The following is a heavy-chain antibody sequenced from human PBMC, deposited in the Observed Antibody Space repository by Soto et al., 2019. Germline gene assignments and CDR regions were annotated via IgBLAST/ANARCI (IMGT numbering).Heavy chain of an antibody. D-gene: IGHD3-10*01. CDR3: ARRSGGYGSGYDAFEI. V-gene: IGHV1-69*13. Sequence: SVKVSCKASGGTFSSYAISWVRQAPGQGLEWMGGIIPIFGTANYAQKFQGRVTITADESTSTAYMELSSLRSEDTAVYYCARRSGGYGSGYDAFEIWGQGTMVTVSS. CDR2: IIPIFGTA. CDR1: GGTFSSYA. J-gene: IGHJ3*02.